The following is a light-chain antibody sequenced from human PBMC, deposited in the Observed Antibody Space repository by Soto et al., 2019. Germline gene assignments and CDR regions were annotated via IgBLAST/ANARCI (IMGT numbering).Light chain of an antibody. J-gene: IGKJ1*01. CDR1: QNIDTF. V-gene: IGKV1-39*01. Sequence: DIQMTQSPSSLSALVGDRVTLTCRASQNIDTFVNWYQQRPGKAPKALIYGASGLQSGVPSRFSGSGSGTDFTLTISNLQPEDFAIYFCQQSYSSPWTFGQGTKVEIK. CDR2: GAS. CDR3: QQSYSSPWT.